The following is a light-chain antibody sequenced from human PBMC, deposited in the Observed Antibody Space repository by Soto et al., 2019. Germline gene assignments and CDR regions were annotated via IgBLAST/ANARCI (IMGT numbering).Light chain of an antibody. CDR2: GAS. J-gene: IGKJ1*01. CDR1: QSLGNN. Sequence: DIVLTQSPGTLSLSPGEIATLSCMASQSLGNNYLAWYQQRSGQAPRLLIYGASTRATGIPARFSGSGSGTEFTLTISSLQSEDFAVYYCQQYNNWLWTFGQGTKVDIK. CDR3: QQYNNWLWT. V-gene: IGKV3-15*01.